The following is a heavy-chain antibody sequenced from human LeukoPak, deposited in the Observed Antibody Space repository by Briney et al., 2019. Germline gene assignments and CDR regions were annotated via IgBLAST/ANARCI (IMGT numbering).Heavy chain of an antibody. Sequence: GGSLRLSCAASGFTFSSYSMNWVRQAPGKGLEWVSSISSSGSYIYYADSVKGRSTISRDNAKNSLYLQMNSLRAEDTAVYYCARDRGGNWNYASDYWGQGTLVTVSS. CDR3: ARDRGGNWNYASDY. CDR1: GFTFSSYS. J-gene: IGHJ4*02. D-gene: IGHD1-7*01. CDR2: ISSSGSYI. V-gene: IGHV3-21*01.